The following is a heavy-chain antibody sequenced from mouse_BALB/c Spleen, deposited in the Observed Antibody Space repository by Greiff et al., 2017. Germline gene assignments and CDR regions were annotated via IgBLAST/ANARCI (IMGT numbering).Heavy chain of an antibody. D-gene: IGHD2-1*01. J-gene: IGHJ3*01. CDR2: ISYDGSN. Sequence: EVKVEESGSGLVKPSQSLSLTCSVTGYSITSGYYWNWIRQFPGNKLEWMGYISYDGSNNYNPSLKNRISITRDTSKNQFFLKLNSVTTEDTATYYCARRDGNSWFAYWGQGTLVTVSA. CDR1: GYSITSGYY. CDR3: ARRDGNSWFAY. V-gene: IGHV3-6*02.